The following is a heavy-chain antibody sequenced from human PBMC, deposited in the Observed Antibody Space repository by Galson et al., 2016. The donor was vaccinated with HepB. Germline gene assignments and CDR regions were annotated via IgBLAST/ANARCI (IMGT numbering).Heavy chain of an antibody. Sequence: SLRLSCAASGFTFTDYTMNWFRQAPGKGLEWVSAISGSGGNTYYADSVKGRFTISRDNSKNTLYLQMNSLRAEDTAVYYCATPRGYSYGYWDDTTTDYWGQGTLVTVSS. CDR1: GFTFTDYT. CDR3: ATPRGYSYGYWDDTTTDY. D-gene: IGHD5-18*01. V-gene: IGHV3-23*01. J-gene: IGHJ4*02. CDR2: ISGSGGNT.